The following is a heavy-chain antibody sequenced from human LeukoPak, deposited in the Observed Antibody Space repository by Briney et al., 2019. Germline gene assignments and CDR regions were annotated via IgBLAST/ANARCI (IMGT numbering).Heavy chain of an antibody. Sequence: GGSLRLSCAASGFTFSSYAMHRVRQAPGKGLEWVAVISYDGSNKYYADSVKGRFTISRDNSKNTLYLQMNSLRAEDTAVYYCARGCSGGSCHWNWFDPWGQGTLVTVSS. D-gene: IGHD2-15*01. V-gene: IGHV3-30-3*01. CDR3: ARGCSGGSCHWNWFDP. CDR2: ISYDGSNK. J-gene: IGHJ5*02. CDR1: GFTFSSYA.